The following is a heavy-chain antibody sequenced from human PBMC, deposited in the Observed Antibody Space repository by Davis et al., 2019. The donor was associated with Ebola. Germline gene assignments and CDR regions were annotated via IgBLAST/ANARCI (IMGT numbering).Heavy chain of an antibody. D-gene: IGHD4-17*01. CDR2: IWYDGSRK. J-gene: IGHJ4*02. CDR1: GFNFRSYG. Sequence: GESLKISCAASGFNFRSYGMHWVRQAPDKGLEWVAVIWYDGSRKYYGDSVKGRFTISRDNSNNLLYLQMNSLRAEDTAVYYCARDPYGYFDYWGQGTLVTVSS. V-gene: IGHV3-33*01. CDR3: ARDPYGYFDY.